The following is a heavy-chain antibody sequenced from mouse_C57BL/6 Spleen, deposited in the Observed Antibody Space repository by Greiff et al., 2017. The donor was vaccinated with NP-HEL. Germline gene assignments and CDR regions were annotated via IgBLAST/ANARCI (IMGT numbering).Heavy chain of an antibody. CDR1: GYTFTSYW. CDR2: IHPNSGST. D-gene: IGHD1-1*01. J-gene: IGHJ2*01. CDR3: AALYYGRGYYFDY. V-gene: IGHV1-64*01. Sequence: QVQLQQPGAELVKPGASVKLSCKASGYTFTSYWMHWVKQRPGQGLEWIGMIHPNSGSTNYNEKFKSKATLTVDKSSSTAYMQLSSLTSEDSAVYYGAALYYGRGYYFDYWGQGTTLTVSS.